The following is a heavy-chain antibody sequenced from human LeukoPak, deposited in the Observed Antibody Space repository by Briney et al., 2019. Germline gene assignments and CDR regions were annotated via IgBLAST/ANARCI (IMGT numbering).Heavy chain of an antibody. V-gene: IGHV1-2*02. J-gene: IGHJ4*02. D-gene: IGHD2-2*02. CDR1: GYTFTGYY. Sequence: GASVKVSCKASGYTFTGYYMHWVRQAPGQGLEGMGWINPNSGGTNYAQKFQGRVTMTRDTSISTAYMELSRLRSDDTAVYYCAWLLGYCSSTSCYTGGYYWGQGTLVTVSS. CDR3: AWLLGYCSSTSCYTGGYY. CDR2: INPNSGGT.